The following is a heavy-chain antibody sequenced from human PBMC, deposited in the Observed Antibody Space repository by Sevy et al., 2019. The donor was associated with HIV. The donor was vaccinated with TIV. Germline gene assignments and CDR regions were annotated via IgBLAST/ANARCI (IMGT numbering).Heavy chain of an antibody. CDR1: GFTFSSYV. J-gene: IGHJ3*02. CDR2: ISGSGGST. D-gene: IGHD3-16*01. Sequence: GGSLRLSCAASGFTFSSYVMSWVRQAPGKGLEWVSAISGSGGSTYYADSVKGRFTISRDNSKNTLYLQMNSLRAEDTAVYYCATSGTGTTDWGEDAFDIWGQGTMVTVSS. V-gene: IGHV3-23*01. CDR3: ATSGTGTTDWGEDAFDI.